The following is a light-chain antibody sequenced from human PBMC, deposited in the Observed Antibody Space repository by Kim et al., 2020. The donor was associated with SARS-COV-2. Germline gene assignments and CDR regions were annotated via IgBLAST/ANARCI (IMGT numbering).Light chain of an antibody. CDR3: QQYNTYSWT. Sequence: DIQMTQSPSTLSASVRDRVTITCRASQSISSWLAWYQQKPGKAPKLLIYKASSLESGVPSRFSGSGSGTEFTLTISSLQPDDFATYYCQQYNTYSWTCGQGTKVDIK. J-gene: IGKJ1*01. V-gene: IGKV1-5*03. CDR2: KAS. CDR1: QSISSW.